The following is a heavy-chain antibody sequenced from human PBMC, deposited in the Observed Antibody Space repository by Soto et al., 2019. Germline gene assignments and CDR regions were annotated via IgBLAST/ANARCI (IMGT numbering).Heavy chain of an antibody. CDR2: IAVGSGYT. J-gene: IGHJ4*02. D-gene: IGHD2-8*01. CDR3: AADATAWQQMVPTDY. V-gene: IGHV1-58*01. CDR1: GFTFTSSA. Sequence: SVKVSCKASGFTFTSSAFQWVRQARGQRLEWIGWIAVGSGYTNYAQRFQDRVTLTRDMSTATTYMELSRLTSEDTAIYYCAADATAWQQMVPTDYWGQGTLVTVSS.